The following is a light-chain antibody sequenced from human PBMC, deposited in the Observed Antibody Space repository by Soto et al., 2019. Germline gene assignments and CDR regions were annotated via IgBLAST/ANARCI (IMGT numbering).Light chain of an antibody. CDR1: SSNIGGNY. CDR2: RNS. CDR3: TAWDDILSGRI. Sequence: QSVLTQPPSASVTPGQRVTISCSGSSSNIGGNYVYWYQQFPGTAPKLLIYRNSQRPSGVPDRFSGSKSGTSASLAISGLRSEDEADYYCTAWDDILSGRIFGGGTKLTVL. J-gene: IGLJ2*01. V-gene: IGLV1-47*01.